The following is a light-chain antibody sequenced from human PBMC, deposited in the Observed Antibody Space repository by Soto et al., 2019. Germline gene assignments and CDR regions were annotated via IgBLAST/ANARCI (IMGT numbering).Light chain of an antibody. J-gene: IGKJ3*01. CDR3: MQDLQAPIT. CDR1: QSLLHSNGYNY. V-gene: IGKV2-28*01. CDR2: LGS. Sequence: DIVMTQSPLSLPVTPGEPASISCRSSQSLLHSNGYNYLDWYLQKPGQSPQLLIYLGSDRASGVPDRFSGSGSGTDVTLKISRVEAEDVWVYYCMQDLQAPITFGPGTKGDIK.